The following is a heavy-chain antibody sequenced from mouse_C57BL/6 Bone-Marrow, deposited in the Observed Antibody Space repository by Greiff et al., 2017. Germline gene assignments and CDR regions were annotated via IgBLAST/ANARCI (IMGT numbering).Heavy chain of an antibody. D-gene: IGHD2-12*01. CDR1: GFTFSDYG. Sequence: DVQLVESGGGLVKPGGSLKLSCAASGFTFSDYGMHWVRQAPEKGLEWVAYISSGSSTIYYADTVKGRFTISRDNAKNTLCLQMTSLRSEDTAMYYCARDYTLYAMDYWGQGTSVTVSS. J-gene: IGHJ4*01. CDR2: ISSGSSTI. CDR3: ARDYTLYAMDY. V-gene: IGHV5-17*01.